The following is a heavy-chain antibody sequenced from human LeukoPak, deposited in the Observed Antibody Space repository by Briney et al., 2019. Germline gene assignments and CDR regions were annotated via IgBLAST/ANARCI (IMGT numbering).Heavy chain of an antibody. J-gene: IGHJ4*02. D-gene: IGHD1-1*01. V-gene: IGHV3-21*01. CDR3: ARALTTLTYEGY. CDR2: ISGSNSYI. CDR1: GFTFSSYA. Sequence: PGGSLRLSCAASGFTFSSYAMHWIRQAPGKGLEWVSSISGSNSYIFYADSVKGRFTVSRDNAKDSLYLQMNSLRAEDTAVYYCARALTTLTYEGYWGQGTLVTVSS.